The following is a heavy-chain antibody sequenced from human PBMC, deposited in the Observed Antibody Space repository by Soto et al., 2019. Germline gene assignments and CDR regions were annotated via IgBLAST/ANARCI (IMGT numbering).Heavy chain of an antibody. Sequence: PSETLSLTCTVSGGSISSGGYYWSWIRQHPGKGLEWIGYIYYSGSTYYNPSLKSRVTISVDTSKNQFSLKLSSVTAADTAVYYCASPGYSSSWYYFDYWGQGTLVTV. CDR2: IYYSGST. J-gene: IGHJ4*02. D-gene: IGHD6-13*01. CDR1: GGSISSGGYY. CDR3: ASPGYSSSWYYFDY. V-gene: IGHV4-31*03.